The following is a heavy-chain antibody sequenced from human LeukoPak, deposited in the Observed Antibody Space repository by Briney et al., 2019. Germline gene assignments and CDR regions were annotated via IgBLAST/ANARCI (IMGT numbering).Heavy chain of an antibody. CDR2: MNPNSGNT. CDR1: GYTFTSYD. D-gene: IGHD6-6*01. CDR3: AREGTLTGSSSIPDRYYCYYYYMDV. Sequence: ASVKVSCKASGYTFTSYDINWVRQATGQGLEWMGWMNPNSGNTGYAQKFQGRVTMTRNTSISTAYMELSSLRSEDTAVYYCAREGTLTGSSSIPDRYYCYYYYMDVWGKGTTVTVSS. V-gene: IGHV1-8*01. J-gene: IGHJ6*03.